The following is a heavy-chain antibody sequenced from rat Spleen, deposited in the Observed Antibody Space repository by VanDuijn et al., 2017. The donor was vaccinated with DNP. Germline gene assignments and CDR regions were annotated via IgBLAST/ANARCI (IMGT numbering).Heavy chain of an antibody. V-gene: IGHV5-25*01. CDR3: ANYGGYASDA. CDR1: GFSFSYYY. J-gene: IGHJ4*01. CDR2: IGSDGYAP. D-gene: IGHD1-11*01. Sequence: EVQLVESGGGLVQPGRSLKLSCAASGFSFSYYYMAWVRQAPTKGLEWVAYIGSDGYAPYYGDSGKGRFTIARDNAENTVYLQMHSRRSEDTASYYCANYGGYASDAWGKGTSGTVSS.